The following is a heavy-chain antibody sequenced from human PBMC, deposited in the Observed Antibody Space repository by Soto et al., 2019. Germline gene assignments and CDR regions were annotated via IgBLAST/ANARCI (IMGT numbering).Heavy chain of an antibody. Sequence: GASVKVSCKASGYTFTSYAMHWVRQAPGQRLEWMGWINAGNGNTKYSQKFQGRVTITRDTSASTAYMELSSRRSEDTAVYYCARTGSGYGAYYFDYWGQGTLVTVSS. D-gene: IGHD5-12*01. CDR1: GYTFTSYA. CDR3: ARTGSGYGAYYFDY. V-gene: IGHV1-3*01. J-gene: IGHJ4*02. CDR2: INAGNGNT.